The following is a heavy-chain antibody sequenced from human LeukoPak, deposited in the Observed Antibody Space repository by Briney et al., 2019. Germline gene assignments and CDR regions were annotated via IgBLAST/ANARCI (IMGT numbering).Heavy chain of an antibody. CDR1: GITLSNYA. V-gene: IGHV3-23*01. CDR2: ISESGGST. Sequence: GGSLRLSCVVSGITLSNYAMSWVRQAPGKGLEWVSGISESGGSTKYADSVTGRFTISRDNSLNTVYLQMNSLRAEDTAVYFCAKRGIVIRGVLIIGFHKEAYYFDYWGQGILVTVCS. J-gene: IGHJ4*02. D-gene: IGHD3-10*01. CDR3: AKRGIVIRGVLIIGFHKEAYYFDY.